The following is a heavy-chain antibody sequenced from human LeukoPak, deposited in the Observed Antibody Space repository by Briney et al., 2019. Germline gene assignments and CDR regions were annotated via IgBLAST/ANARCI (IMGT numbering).Heavy chain of an antibody. CDR2: IKQDGSEK. V-gene: IGHV3-7*01. J-gene: IGHJ6*03. Sequence: GGSLRLSCAASGFTFSSYWMSWVRQAPGKGLEWVANIKQDGSEKYYVDSVKGRFTISRDNAKNSLYLQMNSLRAEDTAVYYCARFGGNYYGSGSYYSHMDVWGKGTTVTVSS. D-gene: IGHD3-10*01. CDR3: ARFGGNYYGSGSYYSHMDV. CDR1: GFTFSSYW.